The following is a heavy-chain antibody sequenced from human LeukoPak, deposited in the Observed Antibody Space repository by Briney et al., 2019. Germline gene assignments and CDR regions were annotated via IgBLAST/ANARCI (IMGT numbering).Heavy chain of an antibody. CDR3: ARPRRDDYSYDGFDI. CDR1: GGSISSYY. Sequence: PSETLSLTCTASGGSISSYYWSWIRQPPGKGLEWIGNIDYSGATNYNPSLLSRVSISLDMSKSQFSLRLTSATAADTAVYYCARPRRDDYSYDGFDIWGQGTMVTVSS. V-gene: IGHV4-59*01. D-gene: IGHD5-24*01. J-gene: IGHJ3*02. CDR2: IDYSGAT.